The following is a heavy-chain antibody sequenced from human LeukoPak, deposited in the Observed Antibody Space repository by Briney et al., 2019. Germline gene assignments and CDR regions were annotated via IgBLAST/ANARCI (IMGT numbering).Heavy chain of an antibody. CDR1: GYTFTSYG. CDR2: ISAYNGNT. CDR3: ARAHAYDILTGYYNRYFDY. Sequence: GASVTVSCKASGYTFTSYGISWVRQAPGQGLEWMGWISAYNGNTNYAQKLQGRVTMTTDTSTSTAYMELRSLRSDDTAVYYCARAHAYDILTGYYNRYFDYWGQGTLVTVSS. D-gene: IGHD3-9*01. V-gene: IGHV1-18*04. J-gene: IGHJ4*02.